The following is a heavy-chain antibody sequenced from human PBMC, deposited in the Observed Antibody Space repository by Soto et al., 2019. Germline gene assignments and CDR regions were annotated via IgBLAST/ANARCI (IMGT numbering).Heavy chain of an antibody. CDR1: GGSISSGDYF. V-gene: IGHV4-30-4*01. J-gene: IGHJ6*02. CDR3: ARDGGMVVTVLGYGMDV. D-gene: IGHD2-2*01. CDR2: IHYSGST. Sequence: QVQLQESGPGLVKPSQTLSLTCTVSGGSISSGDYFWSWLRQPPGKGLEWFGYIHYSGSTYYNPSLKRRVTMSVDTSKHQFTLTVSSVAAADTAVYFCARDGGMVVTVLGYGMDVWAKGPRSPSP.